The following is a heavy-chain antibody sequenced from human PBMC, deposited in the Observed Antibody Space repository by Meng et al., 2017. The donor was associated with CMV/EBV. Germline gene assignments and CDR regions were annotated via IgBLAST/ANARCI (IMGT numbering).Heavy chain of an antibody. CDR3: ARPSTARRVWSGYPHDYYYGMDV. CDR1: GYSFSTFG. D-gene: IGHD3-3*01. J-gene: IGHJ6*02. CDR2: ISDHSRNT. V-gene: IGHV1-18*01. Sequence: ASVKVSCKASGYSFSTFGITWVRQAPGQGLEWMGWISDHSRNTNYARKFEGRVTMTTDASTTTAYMDLRDLRFDDTAVYYCARPSTARRVWSGYPHDYYYGMDVWGQGTTVTVSS.